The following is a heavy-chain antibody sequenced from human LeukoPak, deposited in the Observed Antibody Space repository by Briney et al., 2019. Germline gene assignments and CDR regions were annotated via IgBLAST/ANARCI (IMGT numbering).Heavy chain of an antibody. CDR3: ARLANFWSGANDY. J-gene: IGHJ4*02. CDR2: ISSGSSSI. CDR1: GFTFSSYS. V-gene: IGHV3-48*02. Sequence: PGGSLRLSCAASGFTFSSYSMNWVRQTPGKGLEWVSYISSGSSSIYYADSVKGRFTISRDNAKNSLYLQMNSLRDEDTAAHYCARLANFWSGANDYWGQGTLVTVSS. D-gene: IGHD3-3*01.